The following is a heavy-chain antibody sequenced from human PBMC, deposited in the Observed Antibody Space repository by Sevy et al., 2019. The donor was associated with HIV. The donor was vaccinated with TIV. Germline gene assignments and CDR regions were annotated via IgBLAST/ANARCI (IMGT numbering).Heavy chain of an antibody. D-gene: IGHD1-1*01. CDR1: EFTFSSYW. V-gene: IGHV3-74*01. CDR2: INSDGSDT. J-gene: IGHJ3*02. Sequence: GGSLRLSCAASEFTFSSYWMHWVRQAPGKGLLWVSRINSDGSDTNYADSVKGRFTISRDNAKNTLYLQMNSLRAEDTAVYYCARVKSRSSRTKSNDRIDAFDIWGQGTMVTVSS. CDR3: ARVKSRSSRTKSNDRIDAFDI.